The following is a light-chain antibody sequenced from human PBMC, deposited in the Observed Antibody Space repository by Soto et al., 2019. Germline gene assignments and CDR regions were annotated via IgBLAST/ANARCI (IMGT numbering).Light chain of an antibody. CDR3: QQYYSFPRT. Sequence: IVMTQSPATLSVSPGERATPSCRASQSVSSNLAWYQQKPGQAPRLLIYGASTRATGIPARFSGSGSGTEFTLTISCLQSEDFATYYCQQYYSFPRTFGQGTKVDIK. V-gene: IGKV3-15*01. CDR1: QSVSSN. J-gene: IGKJ1*01. CDR2: GAS.